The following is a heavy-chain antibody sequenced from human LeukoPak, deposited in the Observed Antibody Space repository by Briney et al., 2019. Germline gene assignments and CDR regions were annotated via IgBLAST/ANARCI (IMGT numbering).Heavy chain of an antibody. CDR1: GGSISSYY. CDR2: IYYSGST. Sequence: SETLSLTCTVSGGSISSYYWSWIRQPPGKGLEWIGYIYYSGSTNYNPSLKSRVTISVDTSKNQFSLKLSSVTAADTAVYYCARGLGYCSSTSCYTGIEYWGQGTLVTVSS. CDR3: ARGLGYCSSTSCYTGIEY. D-gene: IGHD2-2*02. V-gene: IGHV4-59*12. J-gene: IGHJ4*02.